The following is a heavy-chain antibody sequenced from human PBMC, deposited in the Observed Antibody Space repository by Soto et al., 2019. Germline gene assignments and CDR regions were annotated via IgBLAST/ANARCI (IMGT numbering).Heavy chain of an antibody. Sequence: EFPPKLVNPTQTLRLTCAFSGFSLSASGASVGWIRQPPGKALEWLAHIYWNDDKRYSPSLRSRLTISKDTSKNQVVLTFTNMDPADTGTYYCVDRLDVPGLAFGPWDQGTLVTFSS. CDR2: IYWNDDK. V-gene: IGHV2-5*01. D-gene: IGHD2-2*01. CDR3: VDRLDVPGLAFGP. J-gene: IGHJ5*02. CDR1: GFSLSASGAS.